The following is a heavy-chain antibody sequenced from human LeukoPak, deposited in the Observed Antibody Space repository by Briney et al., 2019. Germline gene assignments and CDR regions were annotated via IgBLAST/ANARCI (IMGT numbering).Heavy chain of an antibody. J-gene: IGHJ6*02. V-gene: IGHV5-51*01. CDR2: IYPGDSDT. CDR1: GYSFTSYW. Sequence: GESLKISCKGSGYSFTSYWIGWVRQMPGKGLEWMGIIYPGDSDTRYSPSFQGQVTISADKSISTAYLQWSSLKASDTAMYYCARHAGHSSGGISYYYGMDVWGQGTTVTVSS. CDR3: ARHAGHSSGGISYYYGMDV. D-gene: IGHD6-25*01.